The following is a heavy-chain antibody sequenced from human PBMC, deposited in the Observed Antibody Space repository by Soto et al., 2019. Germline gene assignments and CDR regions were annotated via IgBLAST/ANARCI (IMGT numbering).Heavy chain of an antibody. J-gene: IGHJ4*02. CDR2: INHSGST. V-gene: IGHV4-34*01. CDR1: GGSFSGYY. Sequence: SETLSLTCAVYGGSFSGYYWSWIRQPPGKGLEWIGEINHSGSTKYNPSLKSRVNISVVTSKNHFSRKLSSVTAADTAVYYWARGARKDIVVVVAAVSVFDYWGQGTLVTVSS. CDR3: ARGARKDIVVVVAAVSVFDY. D-gene: IGHD2-15*01.